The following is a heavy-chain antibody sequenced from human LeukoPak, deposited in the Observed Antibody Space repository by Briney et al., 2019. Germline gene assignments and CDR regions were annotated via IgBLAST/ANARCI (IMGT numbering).Heavy chain of an antibody. D-gene: IGHD3-10*01. Sequence: ASVKVSCKASGYTFTGYYMHWVRQAPGQGVEWMGWINPNSGGTNYAQKFQGRVTMTRDTSISTAYMELSRLRSDDTAVYYCARELAYYGSGSYSVFDYWGQGTLVTVSS. V-gene: IGHV1-2*02. CDR1: GYTFTGYY. CDR2: INPNSGGT. J-gene: IGHJ4*02. CDR3: ARELAYYGSGSYSVFDY.